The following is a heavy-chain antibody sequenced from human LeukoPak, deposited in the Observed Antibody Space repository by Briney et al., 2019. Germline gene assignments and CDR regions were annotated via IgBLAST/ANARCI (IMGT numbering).Heavy chain of an antibody. J-gene: IGHJ4*02. CDR3: ARDHNWGFDY. CDR1: GFIFSSFA. D-gene: IGHD7-27*01. CDR2: ISPTYDI. V-gene: IGHV3-48*02. Sequence: GGSLRLSCAASGFIFSSFAMNWVRQAPGKGLEWVSYISPTYDIYYSDSVRGRSTISRDNAKNSLYLQMKSLRDEDTAVYYCARDHNWGFDYWGQGTLVAASS.